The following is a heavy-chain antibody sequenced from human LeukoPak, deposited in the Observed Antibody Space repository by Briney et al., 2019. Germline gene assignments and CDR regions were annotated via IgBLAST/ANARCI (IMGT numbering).Heavy chain of an antibody. V-gene: IGHV4-38-2*01. CDR1: GYSISSGYY. CDR3: ARVVTTKQNWFDP. J-gene: IGHJ5*02. CDR2: IYHSGST. Sequence: SETLSLTCAVSGYSISSGYYWGWIRQPPGKGLEWIGSIYHSGSTYYNPSLKSRVTISVDTSKNQFSLKLSSVTAVDTAVYYCARVVTTKQNWFDPWGQGTLVTVSS. D-gene: IGHD4-17*01.